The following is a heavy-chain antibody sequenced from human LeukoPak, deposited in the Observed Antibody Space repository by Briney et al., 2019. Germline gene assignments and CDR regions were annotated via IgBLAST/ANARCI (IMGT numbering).Heavy chain of an antibody. CDR2: IIPIFGVA. J-gene: IGHJ4*02. CDR1: GGTFRNYV. Sequence: ASVKVSCKASGGTFRNYVISWVRQAPGQGLEWMGGIIPIFGVANYGQSSQGRVTITADEATNTAYMELSSLESEDTAVYYCARGSRGDGYTSYWGQGTLVTVSS. D-gene: IGHD5-24*01. V-gene: IGHV1-69*13. CDR3: ARGSRGDGYTSY.